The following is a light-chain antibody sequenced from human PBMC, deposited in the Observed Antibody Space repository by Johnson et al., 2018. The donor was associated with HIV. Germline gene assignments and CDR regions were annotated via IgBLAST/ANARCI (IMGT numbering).Light chain of an antibody. Sequence: QSVLSQPPSVSAAPGQKVTISCSGSSSNIGNNYVSWYQQLPGGAPKLLIYENNMRPSGIPDRFSGSKSGTSATLGITGLQTGDEADYYCGTWDSSLSAGENVFGAGTKITVL. CDR1: SSNIGNNY. V-gene: IGLV1-51*02. J-gene: IGLJ1*01. CDR3: GTWDSSLSAGENV. CDR2: ENN.